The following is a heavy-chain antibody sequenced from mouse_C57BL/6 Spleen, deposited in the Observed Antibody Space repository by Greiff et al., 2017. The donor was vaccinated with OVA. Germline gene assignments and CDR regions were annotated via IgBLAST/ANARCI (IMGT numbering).Heavy chain of an antibody. CDR2: IRNKANNHAT. J-gene: IGHJ4*01. V-gene: IGHV6-6*01. CDR1: GFTFSDAW. D-gene: IGHD2-4*01. Sequence: EVKLVESGGGLVQPGGSMKLSCAASGFTFSDAWMDWVRQSPEKGLEWVAEIRNKANNHATYYAESVKGRFTISRDDSKSSVYLQMNSLRAEDTGIYYCTRGDYDYDEGYYYAMDYWGQGTSVTVSS. CDR3: TRGDYDYDEGYYYAMDY.